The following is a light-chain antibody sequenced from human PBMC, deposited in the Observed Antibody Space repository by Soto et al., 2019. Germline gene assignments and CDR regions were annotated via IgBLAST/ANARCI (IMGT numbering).Light chain of an antibody. CDR2: DST. CDR1: QSIHTS. Sequence: VLTQSPATLSLSPGERATLSCRASQSIHTSLAWYQQKPGQPPRLVVYDSTLRANGVPDRFSGSGSGTDFTLTISRLEPEDFAVYYCQQYGSSPRTFGQGTKVDI. J-gene: IGKJ1*01. CDR3: QQYGSSPRT. V-gene: IGKV3-20*01.